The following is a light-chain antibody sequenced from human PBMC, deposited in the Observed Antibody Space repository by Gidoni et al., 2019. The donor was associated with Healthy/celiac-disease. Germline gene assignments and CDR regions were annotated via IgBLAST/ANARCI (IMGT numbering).Light chain of an antibody. J-gene: IGKJ2*01. CDR1: QSISSY. Sequence: DIQMTQSPSSLSASVGDRVTITGRASQSISSYLNWYQQKPGKAPKLLIYAASSLQSGVPSRFSGSGSGTDFILTISSLQPEDFATYYCQQSYSTPYTFXQXTKLEIK. CDR2: AAS. V-gene: IGKV1-39*01. CDR3: QQSYSTPYT.